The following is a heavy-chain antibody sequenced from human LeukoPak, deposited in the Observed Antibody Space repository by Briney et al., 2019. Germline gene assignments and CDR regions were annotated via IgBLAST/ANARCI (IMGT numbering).Heavy chain of an antibody. CDR1: GGSISSYY. D-gene: IGHD3-3*01. J-gene: IGHJ5*02. V-gene: IGHV4-59*12. CDR3: ARGPGDFWSGSKIDP. Sequence: PSETLSLTCTVSGGSISSYYWSWIRQPPGKGLEWIGYIYYSGSTNYNPSLKSRVTISVDTSKSQFSLKLSSVTAADTAVYYCARGPGDFWSGSKIDPWGQGTLVTVSS. CDR2: IYYSGST.